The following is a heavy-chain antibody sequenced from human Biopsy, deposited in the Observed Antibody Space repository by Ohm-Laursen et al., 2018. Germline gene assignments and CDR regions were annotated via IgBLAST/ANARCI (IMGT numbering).Heavy chain of an antibody. CDR2: ISSRSSDI. J-gene: IGHJ4*02. V-gene: IGHV3-21*01. CDR1: GFIFSTYT. Sequence: SLRLSCTASGFIFSTYTMNWVRQAPGEGLEWVSSISSRSSDIYYADSVKGRFTISRDNAKNTLFLQMNSLSTEDTAVYYCVSFGINWGLSYWGQGILVTVAS. D-gene: IGHD7-27*01. CDR3: VSFGINWGLSY.